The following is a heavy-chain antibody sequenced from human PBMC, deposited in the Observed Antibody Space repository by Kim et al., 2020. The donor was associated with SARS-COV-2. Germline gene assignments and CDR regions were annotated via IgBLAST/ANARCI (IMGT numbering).Heavy chain of an antibody. CDR2: IYYSGST. J-gene: IGHJ2*01. CDR3: ARDRAFGDYVWGSYRPPRRYWYFDL. V-gene: IGHV4-59*01. CDR1: GGSISSYY. D-gene: IGHD3-16*02. Sequence: SETLSLTCTVSGGSISSYYWSWIRQPPGKGLEWIGYIYYSGSTNYNPSLKSRVTISVDTSKNQFSLKLSSVTAADTAVYYCARDRAFGDYVWGSYRPPRRYWYFDLWGRGTLVTVSS.